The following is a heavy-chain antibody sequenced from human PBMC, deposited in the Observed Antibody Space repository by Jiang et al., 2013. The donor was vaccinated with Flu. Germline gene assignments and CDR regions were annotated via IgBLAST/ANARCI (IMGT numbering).Heavy chain of an antibody. CDR1: GFTFIDYY. V-gene: IGHV1-69-2*01. CDR2: VNPEDGEA. D-gene: IGHD2-2*02. CDR3: ARDQGPYCSSTSCYTGGFDY. Sequence: GAEVKKPGATVKISCRISGFTFIDYYLHWVQQAPGKGLEWMGLVNPEDGEAKYAEKFQGRITITADTSTDTVSMELSSLRSEDTAVYYCARDQGPYCSSTSCYTGGFDYWGQGTLVTVSS. J-gene: IGHJ4*02.